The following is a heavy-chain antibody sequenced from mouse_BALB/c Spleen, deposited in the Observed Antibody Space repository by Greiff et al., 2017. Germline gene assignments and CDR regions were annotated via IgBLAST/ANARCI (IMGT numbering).Heavy chain of an antibody. CDR1: GFTFSSYG. D-gene: IGHD2-4*01. CDR2: INSNGGST. CDR3: ARDLRLRGGAMDY. Sequence: EVKLVESGGDLVKPGGSLKLSCAASGFTFSSYGMSWVRQTPDKRLELVATINSNGGSTYYPDSVKGRFTISRDNAKNTLYLQMSSLKSEDTAMYYCARDLRLRGGAMDYWGQGTSVTVSS. V-gene: IGHV5-6-3*01. J-gene: IGHJ4*01.